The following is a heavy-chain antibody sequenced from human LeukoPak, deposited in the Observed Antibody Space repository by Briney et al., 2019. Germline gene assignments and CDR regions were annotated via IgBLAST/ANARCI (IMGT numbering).Heavy chain of an antibody. CDR1: GGTFSSYA. J-gene: IGHJ1*01. Sequence: SVKVSCKASGGTFSSYAISWVRQAPGQGLEWMGGIIPIFGTANYAQKFQGRVTITADKSTSTAYMELSSLRSDDTAVYYCARALRYCSGGSCYGYFQHWGQGTLVTVSS. CDR2: IIPIFGTA. V-gene: IGHV1-69*06. D-gene: IGHD2-15*01. CDR3: ARALRYCSGGSCYGYFQH.